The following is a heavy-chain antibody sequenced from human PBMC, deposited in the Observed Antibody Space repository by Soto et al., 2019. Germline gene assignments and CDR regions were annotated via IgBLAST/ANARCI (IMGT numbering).Heavy chain of an antibody. Sequence: GGSLRLSCVASGFTFSDYSISWIRQAPGKGLEWLAFIDSRGRTLSYADSVRGRFTISRDNAENSVYLQMDSLRADDTAVYYCARQAARNYIDSWGQGKSVTVSS. J-gene: IGHJ4*02. CDR3: ARQAARNYIDS. D-gene: IGHD6-6*01. V-gene: IGHV3-11*01. CDR2: IDSRGRTL. CDR1: GFTFSDYS.